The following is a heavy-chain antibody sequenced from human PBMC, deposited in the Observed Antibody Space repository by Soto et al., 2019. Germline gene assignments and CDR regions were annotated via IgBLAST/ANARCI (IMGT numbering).Heavy chain of an antibody. J-gene: IGHJ4*02. CDR3: ASYHFDNIGYQADY. V-gene: IGHV3-7*01. CDR2: IKQDGSEK. D-gene: IGHD3-22*01. Sequence: GGSLRLSCAASGFTFSSYWMSWVRQAPGKGLEWVANIKQDGSEKYYVDSVKGRFTISRDNAKNSLYLQMSSLRAEDTAVYYCASYHFDNIGYQADYWGPGTLVTVSS. CDR1: GFTFSSYW.